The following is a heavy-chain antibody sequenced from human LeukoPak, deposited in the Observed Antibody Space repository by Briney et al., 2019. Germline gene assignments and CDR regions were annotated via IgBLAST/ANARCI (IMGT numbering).Heavy chain of an antibody. J-gene: IGHJ5*01. V-gene: IGHV3-48*01. D-gene: IGHD2-15*01. CDR2: ISTGSVVI. CDR3: ARDVGYCSGGSCYRWFAS. Sequence: AGGSLRLSCAASGFTFSTFSMSWVRQAPGKGLEWISYISTGSVVIYYADPVKGRFTTSRDDAWNSVSLQMNSLRADDSAVYYCARDVGYCSGGSCYRWFASWGQGTLVTVSS. CDR1: GFTFSTFS.